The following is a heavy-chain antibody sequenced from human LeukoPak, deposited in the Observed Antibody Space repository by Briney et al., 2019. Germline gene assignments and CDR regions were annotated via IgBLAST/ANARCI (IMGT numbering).Heavy chain of an antibody. CDR3: AREPPLRYSDWLTNYYMDV. V-gene: IGHV3-21*01. J-gene: IGHJ6*03. CDR2: ISSSSSYI. CDR1: GFTFSSYS. Sequence: GGSLRLSCAASGFTFSSYSMNWVRQAPGKGLEWVSSISSSSSYIYYADSVKGRFTISRDNAKNSLYLQMNSLRAEDTAVYYCAREPPLRYSDWLTNYYMDVWGKGTTVTVSS. D-gene: IGHD3-9*01.